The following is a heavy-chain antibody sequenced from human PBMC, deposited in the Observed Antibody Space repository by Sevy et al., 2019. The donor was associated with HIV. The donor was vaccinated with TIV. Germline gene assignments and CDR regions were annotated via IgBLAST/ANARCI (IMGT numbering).Heavy chain of an antibody. CDR2: ISSSSSYT. Sequence: GGSLRLSCAASGFTFSDYYMSWIRQAPGKGLEWVSYISSSSSYTNYADSVKGRFTISRDNAKNSLYLQMNSLRAEDTAVYYCARDLVNYYGSGSYFAFDIWGQGTMVTVSS. V-gene: IGHV3-11*06. D-gene: IGHD3-10*01. CDR3: ARDLVNYYGSGSYFAFDI. J-gene: IGHJ3*02. CDR1: GFTFSDYY.